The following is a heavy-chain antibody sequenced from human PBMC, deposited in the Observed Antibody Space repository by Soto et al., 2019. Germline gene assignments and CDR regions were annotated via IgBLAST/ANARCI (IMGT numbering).Heavy chain of an antibody. CDR2: LYYSGNT. D-gene: IGHD2-15*01. V-gene: IGHV4-39*01. CDR1: GGSISRSSYS. Sequence: SETLSLTSTVSGGSISRSSYSWAWIRQPPGKGLEWIGTLYYSGNTYYNPSLKSRVTISVDTSKNQFSLKLSSVTAADTAVYYCATRQGGSYNWFDPWGQGTLVTV. CDR3: ATRQGGSYNWFDP. J-gene: IGHJ5*02.